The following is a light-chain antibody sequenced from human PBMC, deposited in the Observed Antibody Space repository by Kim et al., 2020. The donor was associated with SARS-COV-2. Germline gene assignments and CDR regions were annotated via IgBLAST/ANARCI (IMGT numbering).Light chain of an antibody. CDR1: QGISSY. CDR3: QQYYNYPLT. CDR2: AAS. V-gene: IGKV1-8*01. J-gene: IGKJ4*01. Sequence: AIRMTQSPPSLSASTGDRVTITCRASQGISSYLAWYQQKPGKAPKLLIYAASTLQSGVPSRFSGSGSGTDFTLTISCLQSEDFATYCCQQYYNYPLTFGGGTKVDIK.